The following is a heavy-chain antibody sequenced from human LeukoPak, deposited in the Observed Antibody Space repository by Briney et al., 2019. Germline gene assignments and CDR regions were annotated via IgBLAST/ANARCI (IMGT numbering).Heavy chain of an antibody. V-gene: IGHV3-48*01. CDR3: ARSLLSTTYCLDY. CDR2: ISSGSNIM. CDR1: GFTFSSYN. J-gene: IGHJ4*02. Sequence: GGSLRLSCAASGFTFSSYNMNLVRQAPGKGLEWVSHISSGSNIMYYADSVKGRFTVSRDNAKNSLYLQMNSLRAEDTAVYYCARSLLSTTYCLDYWGQGTLVTVSS. D-gene: IGHD2/OR15-2a*01.